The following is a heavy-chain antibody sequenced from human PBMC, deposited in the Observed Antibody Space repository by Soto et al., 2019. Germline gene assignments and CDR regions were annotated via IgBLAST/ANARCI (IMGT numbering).Heavy chain of an antibody. D-gene: IGHD6-19*01. CDR2: ITSSGGVS. CDR3: AKSVAGYWYFDL. CDR1: GFSFVSYG. J-gene: IGHJ2*01. Sequence: PWGSLRLSCAASGFSFVSYGITLLGQAPGKCLDWVSAITSSGGVSYHADSVRGRFTVSRDNSKNTLYLQMNTLRAEDTAVYYCAKSVAGYWYFDLWGRGTLVTVSS. V-gene: IGHV3-23*01.